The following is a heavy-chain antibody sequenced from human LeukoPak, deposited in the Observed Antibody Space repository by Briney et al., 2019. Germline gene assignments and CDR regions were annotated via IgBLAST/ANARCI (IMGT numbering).Heavy chain of an antibody. CDR1: RFTFSIFA. J-gene: IGHJ4*02. CDR2: ISSSSSTI. CDR3: ARDRGGWPDY. D-gene: IGHD6-19*01. V-gene: IGHV3-48*01. Sequence: GGSLRLSCAASRFTFSIFAMNWVRQPPGTGLEWLSYISSSSSTIYYADSVKGRFTISRDNAKNSLYLQLNSLRPEDTVLYYCARDRGGWPDYWGQGTLVTVSS.